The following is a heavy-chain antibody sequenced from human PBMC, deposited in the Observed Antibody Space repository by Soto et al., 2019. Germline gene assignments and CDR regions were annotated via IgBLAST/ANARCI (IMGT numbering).Heavy chain of an antibody. CDR2: ISYDGSNK. Sequence: PGGSLRLSCAASGFTFSSYAMHWVRQAPGKGLEWVAVISYDGSNKYYADSVKGRFTISRDNSKNTLYLQMNSLRAEDTAVYYCARGGAVAVAAYFDYWGQGTLVTVSS. J-gene: IGHJ4*02. CDR1: GFTFSSYA. D-gene: IGHD6-19*01. CDR3: ARGGAVAVAAYFDY. V-gene: IGHV3-30-3*01.